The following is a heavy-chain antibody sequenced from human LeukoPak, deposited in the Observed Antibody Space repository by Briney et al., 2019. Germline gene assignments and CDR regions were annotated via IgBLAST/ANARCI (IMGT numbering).Heavy chain of an antibody. CDR3: AKDSGYSGYNSGFDY. V-gene: IGHV3-30*02. J-gene: IGHJ4*02. CDR1: GFTFSSYG. CDR2: IRYDGSNK. Sequence: GGSLRLSCAASGFTFSSYGMHWVRQAPGKGLEWVAFIRYDGSNKYSADSVKGRFTISRDNSKNTLYLQMNSLRAEDTAVYYCAKDSGYSGYNSGFDYWGQGTLVTVSS. D-gene: IGHD5-12*01.